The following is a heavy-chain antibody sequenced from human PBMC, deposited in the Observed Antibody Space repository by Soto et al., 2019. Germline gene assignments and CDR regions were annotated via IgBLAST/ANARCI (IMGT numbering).Heavy chain of an antibody. CDR3: ARQIGLSGDYDYIWGSYRYTQDAFDI. V-gene: IGHV4-34*12. Sequence: PSETLSLTCAVYGGSFSGYYWSWIRQPPGKGLEWIGEIIHSGSTNYNPSLKSRFSISVDTSKNQFSLKLSSVTAADTAVFYCARQIGLSGDYDYIWGSYRYTQDAFDIWGQGTMVTVSS. CDR2: IIHSGST. D-gene: IGHD3-16*02. CDR1: GGSFSGYY. J-gene: IGHJ3*02.